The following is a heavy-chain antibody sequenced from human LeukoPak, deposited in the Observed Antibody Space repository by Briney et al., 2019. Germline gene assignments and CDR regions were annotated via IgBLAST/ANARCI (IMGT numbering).Heavy chain of an antibody. D-gene: IGHD6-13*01. J-gene: IGHJ3*02. CDR3: ARKYSSSWYDALDI. CDR2: TYYRSKWYN. CDR1: GDSVSSNTAT. V-gene: IGHV6-1*01. Sequence: SQTLSLTCAISGDSVSSNTATWNWIRQSPSRGLEWLGRTYYRSKWYNDYAVSVKSRITISPDTSKNHFSLQLNSVTPEDTAVYYCARKYSSSWYDALDIWGQGTMVTVSS.